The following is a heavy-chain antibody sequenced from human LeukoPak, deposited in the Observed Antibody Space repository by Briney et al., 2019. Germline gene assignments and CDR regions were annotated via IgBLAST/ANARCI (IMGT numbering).Heavy chain of an antibody. V-gene: IGHV3-7*03. CDR2: IKKDGSEK. Sequence: GGSLRLSCVASGFTFSSSWMSWVRQAPGKGLEWVANIKKDGSEKSYVESVRGRFTISRDNAKNSLYLQLNSLRAEDTALYYCARDNPPDYWGQGTLVTVSS. CDR1: GFTFSSSW. CDR3: ARDNPPDY. J-gene: IGHJ4*02.